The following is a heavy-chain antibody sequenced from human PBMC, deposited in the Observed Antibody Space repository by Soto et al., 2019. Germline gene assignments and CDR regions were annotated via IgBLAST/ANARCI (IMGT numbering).Heavy chain of an antibody. CDR3: ARDRIAVAGNNWFDP. Sequence: QVQLQESGPGLVKPSETLSLTCTVSGGSVSSGSYYWSWIRQPPGKGLEWIGYIYYSGSTNYNPSRKSRVTISVDTSKNQFSLKLSSVTAADTAVYYCARDRIAVAGNNWFDPWGQGTPVTVSS. D-gene: IGHD6-19*01. CDR1: GGSVSSGSYY. J-gene: IGHJ5*02. CDR2: IYYSGST. V-gene: IGHV4-61*01.